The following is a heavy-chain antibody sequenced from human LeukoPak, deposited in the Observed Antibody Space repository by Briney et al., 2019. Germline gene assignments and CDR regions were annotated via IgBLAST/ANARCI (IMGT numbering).Heavy chain of an antibody. CDR2: ISSSSSYI. CDR3: ARGSYCGGDCYPLLTYNWFDP. V-gene: IGHV3-21*01. CDR1: GFTFSSYS. J-gene: IGHJ5*02. D-gene: IGHD2-21*02. Sequence: PGGSLRLSCAASGFTFSSYSMNWVRQAPGKGLEWVSSISSSSSYIYYADSVKGRFTISRDNAKNSLYLQMNSLRAEDTAVYYCARGSYCGGDCYPLLTYNWFDPWGQGTLVTVSS.